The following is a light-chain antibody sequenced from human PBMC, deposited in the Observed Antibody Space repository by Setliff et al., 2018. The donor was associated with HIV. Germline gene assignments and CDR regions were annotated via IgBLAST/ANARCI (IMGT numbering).Light chain of an antibody. J-gene: IGLJ1*01. CDR1: SDDIGRYYY. CDR3: TSYTINTLYV. CDR2: DVS. Sequence: QSALTQPASVSGSPGQAITISCTGTSDDIGRYYYVSWYRQLPGKAPKLIMYDVSHRPSGVSTRFSGSKSGDTASLTISGLQAEDEAHYYCTSYTINTLYVFGSGTKVTVL. V-gene: IGLV2-14*03.